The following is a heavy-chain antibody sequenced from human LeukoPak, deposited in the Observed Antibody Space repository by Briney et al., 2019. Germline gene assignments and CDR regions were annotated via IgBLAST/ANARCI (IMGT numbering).Heavy chain of an antibody. J-gene: IGHJ6*03. Sequence: PSETLSLTCTVSGGSISSGSYYWSWIRQPAGKGLEWIGRIYTSGSTNYNPSLKSRVTISVDTSKNQFSLKLSSVTAADTAVYYCARDEYYYGSGSSPMNVWGKGTTVTISS. CDR2: IYTSGST. V-gene: IGHV4-61*02. CDR1: GGSISSGSYY. CDR3: ARDEYYYGSGSSPMNV. D-gene: IGHD3-10*01.